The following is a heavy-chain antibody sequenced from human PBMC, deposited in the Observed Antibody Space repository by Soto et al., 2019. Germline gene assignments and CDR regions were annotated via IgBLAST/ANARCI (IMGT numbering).Heavy chain of an antibody. CDR2: IYYSGST. CDR3: ARGRGYCSGGSCRKGFDP. V-gene: IGHV4-59*01. Sequence: PSETPSLTCTVSGGSISSYYWSWIRQPPGKGLEWIGYIYYSGSTNYNPSLKSRVTISVDTSKNQFSLKLSSVTAADTAVYYCARGRGYCSGGSCRKGFDPWGQGTLVTVSS. CDR1: GGSISSYY. D-gene: IGHD2-15*01. J-gene: IGHJ5*02.